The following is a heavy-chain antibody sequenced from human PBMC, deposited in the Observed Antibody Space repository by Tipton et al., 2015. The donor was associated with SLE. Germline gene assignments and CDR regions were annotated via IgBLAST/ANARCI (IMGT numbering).Heavy chain of an antibody. D-gene: IGHD3-9*01. Sequence: QLVQSGGGEVQPGRSLRLSCAASGYTFPTYAMHWVRQAPGKGLEWVSTMSGLGGNTYYADSVNGRSTISRDNSRNTVYLQVDNLRADDTAVYYCTKSTGVYFGPFDLWGQGTVVTVSS. CDR3: TKSTGVYFGPFDL. CDR1: GYTFPTYA. J-gene: IGHJ3*01. V-gene: IGHV3-23*04. CDR2: MSGLGGNT.